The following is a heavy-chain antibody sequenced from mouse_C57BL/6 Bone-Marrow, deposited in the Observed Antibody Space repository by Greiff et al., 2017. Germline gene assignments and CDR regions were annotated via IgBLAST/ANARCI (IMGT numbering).Heavy chain of an antibody. Sequence: VQLQQPGAELVMPGASVKLSCKASGYTFTSYWMHWVKQRPGQGLEWIGEIDPSDSYTNYNQKFKGKSTLPVDKSSSTAYMQLSSLTSEDSAVYYCARTNYYGSSFDYWGQGTTLTVSS. V-gene: IGHV1-69*01. CDR1: GYTFTSYW. J-gene: IGHJ2*01. D-gene: IGHD1-1*01. CDR2: IDPSDSYT. CDR3: ARTNYYGSSFDY.